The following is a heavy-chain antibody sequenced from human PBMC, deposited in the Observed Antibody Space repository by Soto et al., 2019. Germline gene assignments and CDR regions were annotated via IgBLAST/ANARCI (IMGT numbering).Heavy chain of an antibody. CDR1: GFSFRSYA. D-gene: IGHD2-2*01. CDR3: ARARLDTPALEY. J-gene: IGHJ4*02. V-gene: IGHV3-30-3*01. Sequence: QVQLVESGGGVVQPGRSLRLSCAASGFSFRSYAMHWVRQAPGKGLEWVAVMSYDGSDKDYADSVKGRFTISRDNSKNTLYPQMSSLRAEDTAVYYCARARLDTPALEYWGQGTLVNVSS. CDR2: MSYDGSDK.